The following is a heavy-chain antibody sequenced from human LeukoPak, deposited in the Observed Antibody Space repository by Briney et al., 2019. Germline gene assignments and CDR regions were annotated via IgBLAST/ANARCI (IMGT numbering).Heavy chain of an antibody. CDR2: ISSSSSTI. V-gene: IGHV3-48*01. J-gene: IGHJ4*02. CDR3: ARGPYGYFDY. D-gene: IGHD2-8*01. Sequence: TGGSLRLSCAASGFTFSTYSMKLVRQAPGKGLEWVSYISSSSSTIYYADSVKGRFTISRDNAKNSLYLQMNSLRAEDTAVYYCARGPYGYFDYWGQGTLVTVSS. CDR1: GFTFSTYS.